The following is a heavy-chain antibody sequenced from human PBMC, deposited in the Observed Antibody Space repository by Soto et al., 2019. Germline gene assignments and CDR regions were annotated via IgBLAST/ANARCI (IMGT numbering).Heavy chain of an antibody. J-gene: IGHJ1*01. CDR1: GFTFSSYA. D-gene: IGHD3-22*01. CDR2: ISGSGGTT. V-gene: IGHV3-23*01. CDR3: AKEDNYYDSSGYYLEYFHR. Sequence: EVQLLESGGGLVQPGGSLRLSCAASGFTFSSYAMTWVRQAPGKGLEWVSIISGSGGTTYYADSVKGRFTISRDNSKNTLYLQMNSLRDDDTAVYYCAKEDNYYDSSGYYLEYFHRWGQGTLVTVSS.